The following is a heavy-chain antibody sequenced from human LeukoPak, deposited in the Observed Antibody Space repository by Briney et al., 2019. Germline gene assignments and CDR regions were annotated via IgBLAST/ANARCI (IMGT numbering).Heavy chain of an antibody. Sequence: GASVKVSCKASGGTFSSYAISWVRQAPGQGLEWMGGIIPIFGTANYAQKFQGRVTITADESTSTAYMELSSLRSEDTAVYYCANLIEDFWSGPINYYYYGMDVWGQGTTVTVSS. CDR1: GGTFSSYA. D-gene: IGHD3-3*01. V-gene: IGHV1-69*01. J-gene: IGHJ6*02. CDR3: ANLIEDFWSGPINYYYYGMDV. CDR2: IIPIFGTA.